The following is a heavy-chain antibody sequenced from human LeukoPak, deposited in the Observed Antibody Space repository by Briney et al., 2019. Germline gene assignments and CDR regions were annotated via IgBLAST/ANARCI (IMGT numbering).Heavy chain of an antibody. CDR3: ARDRDWNYFGGFDY. Sequence: SQTLSLTCTVSGGSISSGSYYWSWIRQPPGKGLEWIGYIYYSGSTYYNPSLKSRVTISVDTSKNQFSLKLSSVTAADTAVYYCARDRDWNYFGGFDYWGQGTLVTVSS. V-gene: IGHV4-30-4*08. CDR1: GGSISSGSYY. D-gene: IGHD1-7*01. CDR2: IYYSGST. J-gene: IGHJ4*02.